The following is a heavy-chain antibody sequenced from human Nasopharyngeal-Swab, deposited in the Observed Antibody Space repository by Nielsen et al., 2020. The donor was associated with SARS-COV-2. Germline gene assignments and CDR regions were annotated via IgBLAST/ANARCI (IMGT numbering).Heavy chain of an antibody. CDR3: ASQWAFGVVIRPDNWFDP. Sequence: SETLSLTCTVSGGSISSGDYYWSWIRQPPGKGLEWIGYIYYSGSTYYNPSLKSRVTISVDTSKNQFSLKLSSVTAADTAVYYCASQWAFGVVIRPDNWFDPWGQGTLVTVSS. CDR2: IYYSGST. CDR1: GGSISSGDYY. D-gene: IGHD3-3*01. J-gene: IGHJ5*02. V-gene: IGHV4-30-4*01.